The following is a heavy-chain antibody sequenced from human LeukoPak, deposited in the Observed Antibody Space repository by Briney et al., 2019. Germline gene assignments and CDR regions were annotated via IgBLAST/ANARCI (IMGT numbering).Heavy chain of an antibody. CDR2: IGQDGGET. CDR3: ATYSSLNTREFQY. J-gene: IGHJ1*01. V-gene: IGHV3-7*01. Sequence: GGSLRLSCEASGLTFSRDWMGWVRQAPGKGLEWVANIGQDGGETYYGDSVKGRFIISRDNAKNSLFLQMNRLRAGDTAVYYCATYSSLNTREFQYWGQGTLVTVSP. D-gene: IGHD3-22*01. CDR1: GLTFSRDW.